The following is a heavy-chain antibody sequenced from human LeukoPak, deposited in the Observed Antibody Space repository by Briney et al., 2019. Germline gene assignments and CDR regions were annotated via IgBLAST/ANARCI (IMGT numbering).Heavy chain of an antibody. CDR3: ARPVYDFWSGYYDGDDY. CDR1: GGSISSSSYY. Sequence: SGTLSLTCTVSGGSISSSSYYWGWIRQPPGKGLEWIGSIYYSGSTYYNPSLKSRVTISVDTSKNQFSLKLSSVTAADTAVYYCARPVYDFWSGYYDGDDYWGQGTLVTVSS. V-gene: IGHV4-39*01. CDR2: IYYSGST. D-gene: IGHD3-3*01. J-gene: IGHJ4*02.